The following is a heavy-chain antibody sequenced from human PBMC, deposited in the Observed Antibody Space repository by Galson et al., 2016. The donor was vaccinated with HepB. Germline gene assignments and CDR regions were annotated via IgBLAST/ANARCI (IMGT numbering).Heavy chain of an antibody. D-gene: IGHD1-26*01. Sequence: SLRLSCEASGFTFDDSALHCVRQAPGKALVSVSGTSWSSGTIDNADSVKGRFTNSRDNAKNSLHLQMNSQRAEDTAVYYCARDVVGAAFDSWGQGTLVTVSS. CDR2: TSWSSGTI. CDR1: GFTFDDSA. CDR3: ARDVVGAAFDS. V-gene: IGHV3-9*01. J-gene: IGHJ4*02.